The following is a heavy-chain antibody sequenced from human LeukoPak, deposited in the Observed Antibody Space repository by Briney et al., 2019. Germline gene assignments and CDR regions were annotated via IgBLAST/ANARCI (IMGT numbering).Heavy chain of an antibody. CDR3: ATLMGDCSSTSCYAGPYYYYYGMDV. CDR1: GYTLTELS. D-gene: IGHD2-2*01. J-gene: IGHJ6*02. Sequence: GASVKVSCKVSGYTLTELSMHWVRQAPGKEIEWMGGFDPEDGEIIYAQKFQGRVTMTEDTSTDTAYMELSSLRSEDTAVYYCATLMGDCSSTSCYAGPYYYYYGMDVWGQGTTVTVSS. CDR2: FDPEDGEI. V-gene: IGHV1-24*01.